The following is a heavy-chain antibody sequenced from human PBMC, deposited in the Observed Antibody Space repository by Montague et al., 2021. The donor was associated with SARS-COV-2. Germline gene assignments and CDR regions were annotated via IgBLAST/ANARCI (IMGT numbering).Heavy chain of an antibody. D-gene: IGHD3-10*01. J-gene: IGHJ6*03. Sequence: SETLSLTCAVHGGSFSTYSWNWIRQPPGPGLELIWEIHHGGSTNYNPSLKGRVTISASTSKNQFSLKLTSVAAADTAVYYCARLGDGVVPSPILGVGPYYSYYYMDVWGKGTTVTVSS. V-gene: IGHV4-34*01. CDR1: GGSFSTYS. CDR3: ARLGDGVVPSPILGVGPYYSYYYMDV. CDR2: IHHGGST.